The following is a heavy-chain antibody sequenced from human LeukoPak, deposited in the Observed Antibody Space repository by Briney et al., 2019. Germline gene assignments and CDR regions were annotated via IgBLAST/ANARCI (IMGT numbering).Heavy chain of an antibody. CDR2: ISSSGDSI. Sequence: GGSLRLSCAASGFTFSDYYMSWIRQAPGKGLEWVSYISSSGDSIYYADSVKGRFTISRDNAKNSLYLQMNSLRAEDTAVYYCARHSSGYFRLDYWGQGTLVTVSS. V-gene: IGHV3-11*01. D-gene: IGHD3-22*01. J-gene: IGHJ4*02. CDR3: ARHSSGYFRLDY. CDR1: GFTFSDYY.